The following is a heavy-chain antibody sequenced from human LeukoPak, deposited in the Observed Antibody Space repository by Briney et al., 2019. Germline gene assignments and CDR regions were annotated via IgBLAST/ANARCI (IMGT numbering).Heavy chain of an antibody. CDR1: GYSISSGYY. D-gene: IGHD6-13*01. J-gene: IGHJ4*02. V-gene: IGHV4-38-2*01. Sequence: PSETLSLTCAVSGYSISSGYYWGWIRQPPGKGLEWIGSIYHIGSTYYNPSLKSRVTISVDTSKNQFSLKLSSVTAADTAVYYCARLRYSSSWYDRYYFDYWGQGTLVTVSS. CDR3: ARLRYSSSWYDRYYFDY. CDR2: IYHIGST.